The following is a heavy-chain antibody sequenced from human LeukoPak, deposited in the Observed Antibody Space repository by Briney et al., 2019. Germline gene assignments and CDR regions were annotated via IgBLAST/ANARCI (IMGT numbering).Heavy chain of an antibody. J-gene: IGHJ1*01. Sequence: ASVKVSCKASGYTFSNYGISWVRQAPGQGLEWMGWSSHYNGKTNYAQKLQGRVTMTTDTSTSTAYMELRSLRSDDTAMYYCARGLLTFGGVIGGPQALEYFQHWGQGTLVTVSS. V-gene: IGHV1-18*01. CDR2: SSHYNGKT. CDR1: GYTFSNYG. D-gene: IGHD3-16*02. CDR3: ARGLLTFGGVIGGPQALEYFQH.